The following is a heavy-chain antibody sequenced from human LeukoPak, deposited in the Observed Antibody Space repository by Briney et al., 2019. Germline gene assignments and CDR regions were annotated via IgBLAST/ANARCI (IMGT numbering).Heavy chain of an antibody. CDR1: GFTFSSYE. D-gene: IGHD6-19*01. J-gene: IGHJ4*02. Sequence: GGSLRLSCAASGFTFSSYEMNWVRQAPGKGLEWVSYISSGGYTMYYADSVKGRVTISRDNAKNSLSLQMNSLRAEDTAVYYCARGRGSSGWGEGTLVTVSS. CDR2: ISSGGYTM. CDR3: ARGRGSSG. V-gene: IGHV3-48*03.